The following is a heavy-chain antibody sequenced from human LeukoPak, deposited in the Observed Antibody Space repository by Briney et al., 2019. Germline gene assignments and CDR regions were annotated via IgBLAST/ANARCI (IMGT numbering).Heavy chain of an antibody. CDR2: IYYSGST. CDR3: AKDGTSGSYAGMVHIDY. J-gene: IGHJ4*02. D-gene: IGHD1-26*01. CDR1: GGSISSYY. Sequence: SETLSLTCTVSGGSISSYYWSWIRQPPGKGLEWIGYIYYSGSTNYNPSLKSRVTISVDTSKNQFSLKLSSVTAADTAVYYCAKDGTSGSYAGMVHIDYWGQGTLVTVSS. V-gene: IGHV4-59*12.